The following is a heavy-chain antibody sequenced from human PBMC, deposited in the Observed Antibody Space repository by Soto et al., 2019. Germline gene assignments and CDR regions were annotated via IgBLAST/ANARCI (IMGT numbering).Heavy chain of an antibody. V-gene: IGHV3-30*18. J-gene: IGHJ5*02. Sequence: QVQLVESGGGVVQPGRSLRLSCAASGFTFSTYGMHWVRLAPGKGLEWVAAISFDGSSKYYGDFVKGRFTISRDNSKNTLDLQMNSLRVEETAVYYCAKDVWGAWFDPWGQGTLVTVSS. CDR2: ISFDGSSK. CDR3: AKDVWGAWFDP. D-gene: IGHD3-16*01. CDR1: GFTFSTYG.